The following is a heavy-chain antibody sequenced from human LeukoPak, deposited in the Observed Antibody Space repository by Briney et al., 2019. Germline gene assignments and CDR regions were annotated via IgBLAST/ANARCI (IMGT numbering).Heavy chain of an antibody. Sequence: GGSLRLSCVASGFTISSNYMSWVRQAPGKGLQWVSIIYRGGSTYYADSVKGRFTISRDNSKNTLYLQINSLRVEDTAVYYCARDCGGGSCYGPYDAFDIWGQGTMVTVSS. CDR2: IYRGGST. CDR1: GFTISSNY. CDR3: ARDCGGGSCYGPYDAFDI. D-gene: IGHD2-15*01. V-gene: IGHV3-66*01. J-gene: IGHJ3*02.